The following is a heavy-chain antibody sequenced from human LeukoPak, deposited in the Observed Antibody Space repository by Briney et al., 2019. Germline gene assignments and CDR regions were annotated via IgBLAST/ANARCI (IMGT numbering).Heavy chain of an antibody. J-gene: IGHJ4*02. CDR2: INHSGST. CDR3: ASISSGYILDY. V-gene: IGHV4-34*01. D-gene: IGHD5-12*01. CDR1: GGSFSGYY. Sequence: SETLSLTCAVYGGSFSGYYWSWIRQPPGKGLEWIGEINHSGSTNYNPSLKGRVTISVDTSKNQFSLKLSSVTAADTAVYYCASISSGYILDYWGQGTLVTVSS.